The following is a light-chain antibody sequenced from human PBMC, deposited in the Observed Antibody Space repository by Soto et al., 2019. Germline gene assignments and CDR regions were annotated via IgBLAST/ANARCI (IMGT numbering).Light chain of an antibody. CDR1: QSIGTY. V-gene: IGKV1-39*01. J-gene: IGKJ2*01. CDR3: LESHST. Sequence: DPQMTQSPSSLSASVGDSVTITCRASQSIGTYLDWYQHKPGKAPKLLIYASSSLQSGVPSRFSGSGSGTDFTLTISSLQPEDFATYYCLESHSTFGQGTKLEIK. CDR2: ASS.